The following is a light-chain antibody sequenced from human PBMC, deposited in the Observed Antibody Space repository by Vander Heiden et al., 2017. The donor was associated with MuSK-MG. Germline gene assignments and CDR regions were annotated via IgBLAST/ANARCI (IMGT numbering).Light chain of an antibody. CDR1: NIGSKS. Sequence: SYVLTQPPSVSVAPGKTARITCGGNNIGSKSVHWYQQKPGQAPALVIYYDSDRPSGIPERFSGSNSGNTATLISSRVEAGEEADYYCQVWDSSTDHVVFGGGTKLTVL. V-gene: IGLV3-21*04. CDR2: YDS. J-gene: IGLJ2*01. CDR3: QVWDSSTDHVV.